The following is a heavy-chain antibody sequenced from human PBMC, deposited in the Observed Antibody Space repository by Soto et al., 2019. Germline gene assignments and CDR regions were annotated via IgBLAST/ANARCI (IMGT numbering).Heavy chain of an antibody. D-gene: IGHD2-8*01. V-gene: IGHV3-53*01. J-gene: IGHJ4*02. CDR3: ARGPNAVFDY. Sequence: EVQLVESGVGLIQPGGSLRLSCAASGFTVSSTYMNWVRQAPGKGLEWVSVIYSGGTTYYADSVKGRFAISRDSSKNTLYLQMNSLRAEDTAMYYCARGPNAVFDYWGQGTLVTVSS. CDR1: GFTVSSTY. CDR2: IYSGGTT.